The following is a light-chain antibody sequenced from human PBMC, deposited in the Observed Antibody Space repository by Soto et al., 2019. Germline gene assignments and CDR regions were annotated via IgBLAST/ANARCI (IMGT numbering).Light chain of an antibody. V-gene: IGLV2-23*01. J-gene: IGLJ2*01. CDR1: SSDVGSYNL. Sequence: QSVLTQPASVSGSPGQSITISCTGTSSDVGSYNLVSWYQQHPGKAPKVIIYEGGKRPSGVSNRFSGSKSGITASLTISGLQAEDEADYYCCSYEGYSTSAVFGGGTKVTVL. CDR3: CSYEGYSTSAV. CDR2: EGG.